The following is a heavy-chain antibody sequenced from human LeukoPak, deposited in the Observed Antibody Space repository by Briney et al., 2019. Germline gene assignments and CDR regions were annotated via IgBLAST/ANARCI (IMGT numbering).Heavy chain of an antibody. CDR2: INHSGST. J-gene: IGHJ5*02. V-gene: IGHV4-34*01. CDR1: RGSFSGYY. CDR3: ARRKVTMVRGVALNWFDP. D-gene: IGHD3-10*01. Sequence: SETLSLTCGVFRGSFSGYYWSWIRQPPGQGLEWIGEINHSGSTNYNPSLKSRITISVDTSKNQFSLKLSSVTAADTAVYYCARRKVTMVRGVALNWFDPWGQGTLVTVSS.